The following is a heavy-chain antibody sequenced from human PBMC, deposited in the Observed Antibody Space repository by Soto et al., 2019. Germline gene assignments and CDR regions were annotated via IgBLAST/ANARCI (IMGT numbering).Heavy chain of an antibody. V-gene: IGHV3-48*03. CDR3: ARDPAMYSGKFDYGLDV. J-gene: IGHJ6*02. CDR2: IGTSGKTI. CDR1: GFTFSSYE. D-gene: IGHD5-18*01. Sequence: GGSLRLSCAVSGFTFSSYEMNWVRQAPGKGLEWVSYIGTSGKTIYYADSVRGRFTISRDNAKNSLYLQMNSLRAEDTAVYFCARDPAMYSGKFDYGLDVWGRGTTVTVSS.